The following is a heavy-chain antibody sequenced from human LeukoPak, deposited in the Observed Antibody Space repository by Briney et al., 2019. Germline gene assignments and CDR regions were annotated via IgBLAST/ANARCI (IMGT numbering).Heavy chain of an antibody. CDR3: ARRPRGYGMDV. V-gene: IGHV4-59*01. CDR1: GGSISSYY. J-gene: IGHJ6*02. Sequence: KASETLSLTCTVSGGSISSYYWSWIRQPPGKGLEWIGYIYYSGSTNYNPSLKSRVTISVDTSKNQFSLKLSSVTAADTAVYYCARRPRGYGMDVWGQGTTVTVS. CDR2: IYYSGST.